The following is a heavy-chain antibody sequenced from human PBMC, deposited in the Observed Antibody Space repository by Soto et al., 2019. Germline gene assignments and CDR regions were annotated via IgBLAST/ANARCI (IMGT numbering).Heavy chain of an antibody. D-gene: IGHD2-2*01. CDR3: ARLYGYCIRNSCHGHYAMDV. V-gene: IGHV4-59*08. Sequence: PSETQSLTCTVSGCSISSYYWSWIRQPPGKGLEWIGYIYYSGSTNYNPSLKSRVTISVDTSKNQFSLKLSSVTAADTAVYYCARLYGYCIRNSCHGHYAMDVWGQGTTVTV. CDR1: GCSISSYY. CDR2: IYYSGST. J-gene: IGHJ6*02.